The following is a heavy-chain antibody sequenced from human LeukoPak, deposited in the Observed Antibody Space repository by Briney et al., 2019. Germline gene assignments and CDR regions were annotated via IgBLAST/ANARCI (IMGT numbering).Heavy chain of an antibody. CDR2: ISGSGGST. J-gene: IGHJ4*02. Sequence: GGSLRLSCAASGFTFSSYAMTWVRQAPGKGLEWVSAISGSGGSTYYADSVKGRFTISRDNPKNMLYLEMNSPRAEDTAVYYCARDGPDLDLDYWGQGTLVTVSS. D-gene: IGHD3/OR15-3a*01. CDR1: GFTFSSYA. V-gene: IGHV3-23*01. CDR3: ARDGPDLDLDY.